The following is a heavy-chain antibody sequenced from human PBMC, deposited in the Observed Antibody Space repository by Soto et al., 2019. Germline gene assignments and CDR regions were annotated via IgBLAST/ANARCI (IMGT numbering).Heavy chain of an antibody. J-gene: IGHJ4*02. Sequence: EVQLLESGGGLVQPGGSLRLSRAASGFTFSSYAMSWVRQAPGKGLEWVSAISCSGGSTYYADSVKGRFTISRDNSKNTLYLQMNSLRAEDTAVYYCAVLVDTGMRFDYWGQGTLVTVSS. D-gene: IGHD5-18*01. CDR2: ISCSGGST. CDR1: GFTFSSYA. CDR3: AVLVDTGMRFDY. V-gene: IGHV3-23*01.